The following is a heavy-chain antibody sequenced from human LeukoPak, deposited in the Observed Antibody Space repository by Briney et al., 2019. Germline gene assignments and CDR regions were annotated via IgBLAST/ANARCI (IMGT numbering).Heavy chain of an antibody. Sequence: GASVKVSCKASGGTFSSYAISWVRQAPGRGLEWMGRIIPIFGIANYAQKFQGRVTITADKSTSTAYMELSSLRSEDTAVYYCAREHIVVVVAATNDAFDIWGQGTMVTASS. V-gene: IGHV1-69*04. CDR2: IIPIFGIA. D-gene: IGHD2-15*01. CDR1: GGTFSSYA. CDR3: AREHIVVVVAATNDAFDI. J-gene: IGHJ3*02.